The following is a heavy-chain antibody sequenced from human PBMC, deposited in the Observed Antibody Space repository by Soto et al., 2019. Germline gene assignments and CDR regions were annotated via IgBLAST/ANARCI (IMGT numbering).Heavy chain of an antibody. CDR2: INPNSGGT. V-gene: IGHV1-2*04. Sequence: ASVKVSCKASGGTFSSYFMHWVRQAPGQGLEWMGWINPNSGGTRYAQSSQGWVTMTRDTSISTAYLELSRLRSDDTAMYYCARGGLEWDSTGGTLFDYWGQGTLVTVSS. CDR1: GGTFSSYF. CDR3: ARGGLEWDSTGGTLFDY. D-gene: IGHD6-25*01. J-gene: IGHJ4*02.